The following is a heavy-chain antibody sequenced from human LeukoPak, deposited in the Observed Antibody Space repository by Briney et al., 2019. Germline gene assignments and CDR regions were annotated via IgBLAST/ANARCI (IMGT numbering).Heavy chain of an antibody. V-gene: IGHV3-23*01. J-gene: IGHJ4*02. Sequence: GGTLRLSCAASGCTFNNYAMNWVRQAPGKGLEWVSSISGGGETTYYADSAKGRFTISRDNSQNTLYLQMNGLRAEDTAVYYCARDYADYVGYFFFDYWGQGTLVTVSS. CDR3: ARDYADYVGYFFFDY. CDR1: GCTFNNYA. CDR2: ISGGGETT. D-gene: IGHD4-17*01.